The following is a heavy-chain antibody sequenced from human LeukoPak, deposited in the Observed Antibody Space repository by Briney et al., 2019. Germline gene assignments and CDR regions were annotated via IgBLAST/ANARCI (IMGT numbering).Heavy chain of an antibody. CDR1: GGSIRYYF. D-gene: IGHD3-22*01. CDR3: ARGVLHDSSGYPFDY. Sequence: PSETLSLTCTVSGGSIRYYFWSRIRQPPGKGLEWIGCIYTSGRTNYNPSLKSRVTISVDTSKNQFSLNLSSVTAADTAVYYCARGVLHDSSGYPFDYWGRGTLVTVCS. V-gene: IGHV4-4*09. J-gene: IGHJ4*02. CDR2: IYTSGRT.